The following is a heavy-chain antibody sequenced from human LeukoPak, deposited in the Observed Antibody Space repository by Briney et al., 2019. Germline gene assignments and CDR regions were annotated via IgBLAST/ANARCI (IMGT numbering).Heavy chain of an antibody. CDR3: ARRNHYDSKDIDY. D-gene: IGHD3-22*01. CDR1: GFTFSGSA. CDR2: ISYDGSNK. V-gene: IGHV3-30*04. J-gene: IGHJ4*02. Sequence: GGSLRLSCAASGFTFSGSAMHWVRQAPGKGLEWVAVISYDGSNKYYADSVKARFTISRDNSKNTLYLQMNSLRAEDTAVYYCARRNHYDSKDIDYWGQGTLVTVSS.